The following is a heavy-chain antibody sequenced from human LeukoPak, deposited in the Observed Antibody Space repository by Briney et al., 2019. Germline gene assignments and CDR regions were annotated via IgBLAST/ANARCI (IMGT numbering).Heavy chain of an antibody. CDR1: GCTFTSYY. J-gene: IGHJ6*03. V-gene: IGHV1-46*01. Sequence: ASVKVSCKASGCTFTSYYMHWVRQAPGQGLEWMGIINPSGGSTSYAQKFQGRVTMTTDTSTSTVYMEVRSLRSDDTAVYYCAREGLRSIAARRGTRDYMDVWGKGTTVIVSS. D-gene: IGHD6-6*01. CDR3: AREGLRSIAARRGTRDYMDV. CDR2: INPSGGST.